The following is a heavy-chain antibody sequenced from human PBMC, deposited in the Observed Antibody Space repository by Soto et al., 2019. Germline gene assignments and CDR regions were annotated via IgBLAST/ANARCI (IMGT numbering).Heavy chain of an antibody. CDR2: IYYSGST. CDR1: GGSISSSSYY. CDR3: ASFSSSWYNYYYYYMDV. V-gene: IGHV4-39*01. Sequence: SETLSLTCTVSGGSISSSSYYWGWIRQPPGKCLECFGSIYYSGSTYYNPSLKSRVTISVDTSKNQFSLKLSSVTAADTAVYYCASFSSSWYNYYYYYMDVWGKGTTVTVSS. D-gene: IGHD6-13*01. J-gene: IGHJ6*03.